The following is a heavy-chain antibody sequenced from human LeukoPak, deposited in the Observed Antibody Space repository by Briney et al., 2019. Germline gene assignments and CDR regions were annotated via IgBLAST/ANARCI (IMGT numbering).Heavy chain of an antibody. J-gene: IGHJ3*02. CDR2: IYPGDSDT. V-gene: IGHV5-51*01. CDR1: GYSFTSYW. CDR3: ARRSGSYYYDAFDI. D-gene: IGHD1-26*01. Sequence: RGEPLQISCKGSGYSFTSYWIGWVRQMPGKGLEWMGIIYPGDSDTRYSPSFQGQVTISADKSISTAYLQWSSLKASDTAMYYCARRSGSYYYDAFDIWGQGTMVTVSS.